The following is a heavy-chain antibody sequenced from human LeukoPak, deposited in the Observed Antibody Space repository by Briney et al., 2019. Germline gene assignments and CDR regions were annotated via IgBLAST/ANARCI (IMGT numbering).Heavy chain of an antibody. D-gene: IGHD2-21*01. Sequence: GGSLRLSCAASGFILSSYWMSWVRQAPGKGLEWVANIKQDGSEEYYMDSVKGRFTISRDNAKNSLYLQMNSLRAEDTAVYYCAYLVVIAMRELDYWGQGTLVTVSS. V-gene: IGHV3-7*01. CDR1: GFILSSYW. CDR2: IKQDGSEE. J-gene: IGHJ4*02. CDR3: AYLVVIAMRELDY.